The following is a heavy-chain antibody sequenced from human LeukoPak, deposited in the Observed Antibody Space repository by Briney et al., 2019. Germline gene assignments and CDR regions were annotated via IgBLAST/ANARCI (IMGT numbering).Heavy chain of an antibody. J-gene: IGHJ5*02. CDR1: GFTFSSYE. Sequence: GGSLRLSCAASGFTFSSYEMNWVRQAPGKGLEWVSYISSSGSTIYYADSVKGRFTISRDNAKNSLYLLMNSLRAEDTAVYYCARVDTAMEGEYNWFDPWGQGTLVTVSS. V-gene: IGHV3-48*03. CDR3: ARVDTAMEGEYNWFDP. D-gene: IGHD5-18*01. CDR2: ISSSGSTI.